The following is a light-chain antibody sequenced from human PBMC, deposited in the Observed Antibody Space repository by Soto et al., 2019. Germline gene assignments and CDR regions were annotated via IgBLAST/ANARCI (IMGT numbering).Light chain of an antibody. CDR3: QQYYSYAPFT. Sequence: AIRMTQSPSSLSASAGDRVTITCRASQGISSYLTWYQQKPGKAPKLLIYAASTLQSGVPSRFSGSGSGTGFRLPIICRQSQEVATYYCQQYYSYAPFTFCVGTKVEIK. CDR1: QGISSY. J-gene: IGKJ4*01. CDR2: AAS. V-gene: IGKV1-8*01.